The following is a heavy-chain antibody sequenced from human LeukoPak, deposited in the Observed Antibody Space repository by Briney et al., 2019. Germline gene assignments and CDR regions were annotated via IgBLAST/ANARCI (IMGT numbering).Heavy chain of an antibody. CDR2: IYYSGSA. J-gene: IGHJ5*02. Sequence: PSETLSLTCTVSGGSVSSGSYYWSWIRQPPGKGLEWIGYIYYSGSAKYNPSLKSRVTISVDTSKNRFSLKLTSVTAADTAVYYCARGFGDWGLSWFDPWGQGTLVTVSS. D-gene: IGHD3-10*01. CDR3: ARGFGDWGLSWFDP. V-gene: IGHV4-61*01. CDR1: GGSVSSGSYY.